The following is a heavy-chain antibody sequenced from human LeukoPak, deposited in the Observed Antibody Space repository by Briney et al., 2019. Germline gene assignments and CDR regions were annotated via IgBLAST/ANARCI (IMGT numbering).Heavy chain of an antibody. CDR1: GFTFSSYW. Sequence: PGGSLTLSCAASGFTFSSYWMHWVRQAPGKWLVWVSRINSDGSSTSYAASVKGRFTISRDNAKNTLYLQMNSLRAEDTAVYYCARTVAAPYVPWGQEPLVTVSS. D-gene: IGHD6-19*01. J-gene: IGHJ5*02. CDR2: INSDGSST. CDR3: ARTVAAPYVP. V-gene: IGHV3-74*01.